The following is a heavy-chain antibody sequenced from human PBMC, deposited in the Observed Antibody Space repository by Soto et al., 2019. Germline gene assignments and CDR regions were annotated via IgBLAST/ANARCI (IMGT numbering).Heavy chain of an antibody. CDR1: NYLFGAFG. J-gene: IGHJ3*01. Sequence: QVQLVQSVAEVKNPGASVKVSCQASNYLFGAFGISWVRQAPGQGRVWMGWITPDNGNTHYAEKVQDRVTMTADKSTTTAYMEVRSLTSDDTAVYFCARMSALRNDFDVWGQVTVVTVSS. CDR3: ARMSALRNDFDV. D-gene: IGHD2-21*02. V-gene: IGHV1-18*01. CDR2: ITPDNGNT.